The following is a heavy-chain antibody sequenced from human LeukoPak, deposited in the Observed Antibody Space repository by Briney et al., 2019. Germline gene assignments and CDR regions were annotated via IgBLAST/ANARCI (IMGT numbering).Heavy chain of an antibody. CDR2: ISGSGGST. D-gene: IGHD6-19*01. CDR1: GFTFSRYA. V-gene: IGHV3-23*01. J-gene: IGHJ4*02. Sequence: PGGSLRLSCAASGFTFSRYAMSWVRQAPGKGLEWVSAISGSGGSTYYADSVKGRFTISRDNSKNTLYLQMNSLRAEDTAVYYCAKDPTGLDSSGWFFDYWGQGTLVTVSS. CDR3: AKDPTGLDSSGWFFDY.